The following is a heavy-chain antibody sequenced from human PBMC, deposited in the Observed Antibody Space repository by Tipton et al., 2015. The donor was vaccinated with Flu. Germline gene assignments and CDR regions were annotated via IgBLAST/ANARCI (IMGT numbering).Heavy chain of an antibody. CDR2: IYYSGST. CDR1: GGSISSSAYY. J-gene: IGHJ4*02. V-gene: IGHV4-39*07. D-gene: IGHD6-13*01. CDR3: AIDDFGSSWYGY. Sequence: TLSLTCTVSGGSISSSAYYWGWIRQTPGKGLEWIGNIYYSGSTFYNPSLESRVTISLGKSTNQFSLRLSSVAAADTAIYYCAIDDFGSSWYGYWGQGSLVTVSS.